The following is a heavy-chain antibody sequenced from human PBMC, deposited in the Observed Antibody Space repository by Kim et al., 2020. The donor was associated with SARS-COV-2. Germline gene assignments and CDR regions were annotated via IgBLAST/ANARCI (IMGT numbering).Heavy chain of an antibody. CDR3: AKRSGYDSQTHFDY. V-gene: IGHV3-9*01. Sequence: GGSLRLSCAASGFTFGDYAMNWVRQAPGKGLEWVSGISWNSGSIGYADSVKGRFTISRDNAKNSLYLQMNSLRAEDTALYYCAKRSGYDSQTHFDYWGQG. CDR2: ISWNSGSI. CDR1: GFTFGDYA. D-gene: IGHD5-12*01. J-gene: IGHJ4*02.